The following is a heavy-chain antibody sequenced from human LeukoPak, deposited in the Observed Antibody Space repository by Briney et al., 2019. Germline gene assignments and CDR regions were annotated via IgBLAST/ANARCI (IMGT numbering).Heavy chain of an antibody. Sequence: GGSVKVSCKASGYTFTGYYMHWVRQAPGQGLEWMASINPNSGGTNYAQKFQGRVTMTRDTSISTAYMELSRLRSDDPAVYYCARDWAGYYYDWDYWGQGTLVTVSS. CDR1: GYTFTGYY. V-gene: IGHV1-2*02. CDR3: ARDWAGYYYDWDY. D-gene: IGHD3-22*01. CDR2: INPNSGGT. J-gene: IGHJ4*02.